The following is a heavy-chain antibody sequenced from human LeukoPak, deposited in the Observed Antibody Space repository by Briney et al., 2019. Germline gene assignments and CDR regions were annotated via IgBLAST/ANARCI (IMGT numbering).Heavy chain of an antibody. CDR3: AGELNDGIDY. Sequence: SETLSLTCAAYGWSFSGYYWSWIRQPPGKGLEWIAEINHSGSTNYNPALKSRVTISVDTSKNQFSVKETSVTAADAAVYYCAGELNDGIDYWGQGTLVTVSS. D-gene: IGHD1-1*01. V-gene: IGHV4-34*01. CDR1: GWSFSGYY. CDR2: INHSGST. J-gene: IGHJ4*02.